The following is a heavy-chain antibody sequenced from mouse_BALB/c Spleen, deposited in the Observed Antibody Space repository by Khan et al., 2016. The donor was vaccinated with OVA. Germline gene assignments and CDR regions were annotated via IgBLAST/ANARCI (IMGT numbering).Heavy chain of an antibody. CDR3: ARSLYYIYGYAMVY. CDR2: ISSSGTT. D-gene: IGHD2-1*01. V-gene: IGHV3-2*02. Sequence: EVQLQESGPGLVTPSQSLSLTCTVTDYSITSDYAWNWIRQFPGNKLEWMGYISSSGTTSSNPSLKSRISITRDTSKNQFFLQLKSVTTEDTATYYCARSLYYIYGYAMVYWGRGTSVTVSS. J-gene: IGHJ4*01. CDR1: DYSITSDYA.